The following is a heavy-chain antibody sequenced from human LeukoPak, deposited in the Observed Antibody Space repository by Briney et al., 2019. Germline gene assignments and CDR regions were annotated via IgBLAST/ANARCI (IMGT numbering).Heavy chain of an antibody. CDR1: GGSISSNRYY. CDR3: ARHEHIYGLLSYFDY. Sequence: SETLSLTCTVSGGSISSNRYYWGWIRQPPGKGLEWIASIYFSGDTYYNPSLKSRVTISVDTSKNQFSLKLRSVTAADMAVYYCARHEHIYGLLSYFDYWGQGTLVTVSS. CDR2: IYFSGDT. D-gene: IGHD5-18*01. V-gene: IGHV4-39*01. J-gene: IGHJ4*02.